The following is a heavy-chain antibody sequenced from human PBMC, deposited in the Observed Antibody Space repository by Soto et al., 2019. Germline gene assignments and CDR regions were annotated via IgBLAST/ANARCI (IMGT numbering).Heavy chain of an antibody. V-gene: IGHV3-23*01. J-gene: IGHJ3*02. Sequence: GGSLRLSCTASGFTSSSYALTWVRRAPGKGLEWVSAISGSAEKIYYADSVKGRFTISRDNSKNTVYLQMSSLRAEDTAVYYCAKDLRYYDFWSAFAFDIWGRGTMVTVSS. CDR1: GFTSSSYA. D-gene: IGHD3-3*01. CDR2: ISGSAEKI. CDR3: AKDLRYYDFWSAFAFDI.